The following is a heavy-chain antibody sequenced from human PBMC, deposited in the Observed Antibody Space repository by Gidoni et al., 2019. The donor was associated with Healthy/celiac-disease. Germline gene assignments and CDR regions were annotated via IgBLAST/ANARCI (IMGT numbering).Heavy chain of an antibody. D-gene: IGHD4-17*01. CDR3: AADPYGDPYYYYGMDV. J-gene: IGHJ6*02. CDR1: GFTVTSSA. V-gene: IGHV1-58*02. Sequence: QMQLVHSGPEGRKPGTSVKVSCKAPGFTVTSSAMQWVRQARGQRLEWIGWIVVGSGNTNYAQQFQERVTITRNMSTSTAYMELSSLRSEDTAVYYCAADPYGDPYYYYGMDVWGQGTTVTVSS. CDR2: IVVGSGNT.